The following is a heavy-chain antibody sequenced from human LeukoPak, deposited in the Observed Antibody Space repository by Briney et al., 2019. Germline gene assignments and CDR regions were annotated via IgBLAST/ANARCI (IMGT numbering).Heavy chain of an antibody. Sequence: SQTLSLTCTVSGGSISSGSYYWSWIRQPAGKGLEWIGRIYTSGSTNYNPSLKSRVTISVDTSKNQSSLKLSSVTAADTAVYYCARVIVGPSPRGYYYMDVWGKGTTVTVSS. D-gene: IGHD1-26*01. CDR3: ARVIVGPSPRGYYYMDV. J-gene: IGHJ6*03. V-gene: IGHV4-61*02. CDR2: IYTSGST. CDR1: GGSISSGSYY.